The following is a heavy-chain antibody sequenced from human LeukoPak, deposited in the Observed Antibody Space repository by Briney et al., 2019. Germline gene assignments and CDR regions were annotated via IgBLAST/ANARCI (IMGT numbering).Heavy chain of an antibody. D-gene: IGHD3-3*01. CDR3: AKVVDTYYDFWSGYFPESFYYYYGMDV. Sequence: GGTLRLSCAASGFTFSSYAMSWVRQAPGKGLEWVSAIRGSGGSTYYADSVKGRFTISRDNSKNTLYLQMNSLRAEDTAVYYCAKVVDTYYDFWSGYFPESFYYYYGMDVWGQGTTVTVSS. J-gene: IGHJ6*02. CDR2: IRGSGGST. CDR1: GFTFSSYA. V-gene: IGHV3-23*01.